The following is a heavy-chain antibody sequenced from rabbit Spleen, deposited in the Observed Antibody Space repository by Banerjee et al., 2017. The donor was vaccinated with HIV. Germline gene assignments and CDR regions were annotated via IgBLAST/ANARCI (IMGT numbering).Heavy chain of an antibody. CDR2: INAVTGKA. J-gene: IGHJ4*01. D-gene: IGHD2-1*01. Sequence: QEQVLESGGGLVKPEGSLKLSCTASGFSFSNKVVMCWVRQAPGKGLEWIACINAVTGKAVYANWAKGRFTISKTSSTTVTLQMTSLTAADTATYFCARGSATMTMVITGYYLKLWGPGTLVTVS. CDR3: ARGSATMTMVITGYYLKL. V-gene: IGHV1S45*01. CDR1: GFSFSNKVV.